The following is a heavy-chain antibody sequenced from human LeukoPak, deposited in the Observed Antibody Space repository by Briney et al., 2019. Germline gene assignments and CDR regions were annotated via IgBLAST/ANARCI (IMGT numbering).Heavy chain of an antibody. Sequence: GASVKVSCKASGGTFSSYAISWVRQAPGQGLEWMGGIIPIFGTANYAQKFQGRVTITADKSASTAYMELSSLRSEDTAVYYCAREAVATVTLVAGVDYWGQGTLVTVSS. J-gene: IGHJ4*02. CDR2: IIPIFGTA. D-gene: IGHD4-11*01. CDR1: GGTFSSYA. V-gene: IGHV1-69*06. CDR3: AREAVATVTLVAGVDY.